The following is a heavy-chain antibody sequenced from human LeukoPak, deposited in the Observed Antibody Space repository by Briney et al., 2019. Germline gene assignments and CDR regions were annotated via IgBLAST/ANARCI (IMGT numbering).Heavy chain of an antibody. V-gene: IGHV3-33*01. CDR2: IWYDGSNK. CDR3: AREIAALGMDV. CDR1: GFTFSSYG. Sequence: TGGSLRLSCAASGFTFSSYGMHWVRQAPVKGLEWVAVIWYDGSNKYYADSVKGRFTISRDNSKNTLYLQMNSLRAEDTAVYYCAREIAALGMDVWGQGTTVTVSS. D-gene: IGHD6-6*01. J-gene: IGHJ6*02.